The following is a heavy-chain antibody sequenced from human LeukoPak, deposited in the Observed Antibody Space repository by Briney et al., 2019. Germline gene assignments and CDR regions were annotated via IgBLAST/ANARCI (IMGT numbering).Heavy chain of an antibody. D-gene: IGHD3-10*01. CDR2: ISTYTGKT. J-gene: IGHJ4*02. CDR1: GYTFTNYG. CDR3: ARDHGSAYYRAPRH. Sequence: ASVKVSCKASGYTFTNYGISWVRQAPGQGLEWMGWISTYTGKTNCTQKVQDRVTMTRDTSTSTAYMELRSLRSDDTAVYYCARDHGSAYYRAPRHWGQGTLVTVSS. V-gene: IGHV1-18*01.